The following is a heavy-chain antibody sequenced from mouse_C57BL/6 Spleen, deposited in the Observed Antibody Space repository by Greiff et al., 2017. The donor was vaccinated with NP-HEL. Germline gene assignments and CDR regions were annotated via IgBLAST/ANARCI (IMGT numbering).Heavy chain of an antibody. D-gene: IGHD1-1*01. CDR1: GYTFTSYW. Sequence: QVQLQQSGTDLVKPGASVNLSCKASGYTFTSYWMHWVKQRPGQGLEWIGYINPSNGGTNYNEKSKSKATLTVDKSSSTADMQLSSLTSDDSGVYYCARSYGDDAWFAYWGQGTLVTVSA. V-gene: IGHV1-53*01. CDR2: INPSNGGT. J-gene: IGHJ3*01. CDR3: ARSYGDDAWFAY.